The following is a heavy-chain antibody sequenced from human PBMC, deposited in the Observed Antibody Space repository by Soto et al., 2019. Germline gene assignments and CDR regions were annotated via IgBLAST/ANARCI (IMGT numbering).Heavy chain of an antibody. CDR2: IFYTGSV. Sequence: SETLSLTCTVSGVSINSGRYYWAWIRQPPGKGLEWIGSIFYTGSVHANPSLESRITLSVDTSKSQFSLNLNSVTAADTAVYYCAKRGAFLHYFDSWGQGTLVTVSS. V-gene: IGHV4-39*01. CDR1: GVSINSGRYY. CDR3: AKRGAFLHYFDS. J-gene: IGHJ4*02. D-gene: IGHD3-3*02.